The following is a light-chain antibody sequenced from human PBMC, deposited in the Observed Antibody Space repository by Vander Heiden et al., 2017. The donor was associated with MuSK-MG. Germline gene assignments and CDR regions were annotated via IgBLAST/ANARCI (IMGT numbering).Light chain of an antibody. Sequence: EIVLTQSPGTLSLSPGERATVSCRASQSLGGSYLAWYQQKPGQAPRLLIYGVSSRATGIPDRFSGSGSGTDFTLTISRLEPAAFAVYYCQQDGGSPRTFGQGTKLEL. CDR3: QQDGGSPRT. CDR2: GVS. V-gene: IGKV3-20*01. CDR1: QSLGGSY. J-gene: IGKJ2*01.